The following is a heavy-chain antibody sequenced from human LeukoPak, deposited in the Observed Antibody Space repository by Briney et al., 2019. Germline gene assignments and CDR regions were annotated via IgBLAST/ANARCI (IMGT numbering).Heavy chain of an antibody. CDR1: GGSFSGYC. J-gene: IGHJ4*02. D-gene: IGHD4-17*01. CDR3: ARLAVTTSPGY. Sequence: PSETLSLTCAVYGGSFSGYCWSWIRQPPGKGLEWVGEINHSGSTNYNPSLKSRVTISVDTSKNQFSLKLSSVTAADTAVYYCARLAVTTSPGYWGQGTLVTVSS. CDR2: INHSGST. V-gene: IGHV4-34*01.